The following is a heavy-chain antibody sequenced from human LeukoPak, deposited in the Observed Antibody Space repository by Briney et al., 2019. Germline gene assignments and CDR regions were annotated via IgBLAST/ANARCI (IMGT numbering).Heavy chain of an antibody. J-gene: IGHJ4*02. CDR3: TTGGFGESLDN. CDR2: IKSKTDGGTT. V-gene: IGHV3-15*01. D-gene: IGHD3-10*01. CDR1: GFTFGSYW. Sequence: GGSLRLSCAASGFTFGSYWMSWVRQAPGKGLEWVGRIKSKTDGGTTDYAAPVKGRFTISRDDSKNTLYLQMNSLKTEDTAVYYCTTGGFGESLDNWGQGTLFTVSS.